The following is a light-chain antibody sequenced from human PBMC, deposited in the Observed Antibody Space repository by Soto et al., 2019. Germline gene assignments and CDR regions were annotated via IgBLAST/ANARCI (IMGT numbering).Light chain of an antibody. V-gene: IGLV2-14*01. CDR1: SSDVGAYDY. CDR2: EVS. CDR3: SSYTTTDPYV. J-gene: IGLJ1*01. Sequence: QSVLTQPASVSVSTGQSITISYTGTSSDVGAYDYVSWYQQHPGKAPKYLIYEVSNRPSGVSDRFSGSKSGTTASLTISGLQAKDEADNYCSSYTTTDPYVFGTGTKVTVL.